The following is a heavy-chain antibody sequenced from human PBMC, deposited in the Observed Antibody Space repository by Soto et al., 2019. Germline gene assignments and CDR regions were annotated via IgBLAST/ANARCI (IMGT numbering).Heavy chain of an antibody. CDR2: INSDGST. Sequence: EVQLVESGGGLVQPGGSLRLSCAASGFTFGNFWMHWVRQAPGKGLVWVSRINSDGSTSYADSVKGRLTISRDNAKNTVYLQMNSLRAEDTAVYYCARGLYLEYGHDSWGQGALVTVSS. CDR3: ARGLYLEYGHDS. CDR1: GFTFGNFW. V-gene: IGHV3-74*01. D-gene: IGHD3-10*01. J-gene: IGHJ5*01.